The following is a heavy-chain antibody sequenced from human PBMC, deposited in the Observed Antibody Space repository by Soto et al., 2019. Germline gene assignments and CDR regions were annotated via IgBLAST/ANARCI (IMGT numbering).Heavy chain of an antibody. Sequence: SVKVSCKASGYTFTSYGITWVRQAPGQGLEWMGWINTYDGNTNHAQRVQGRVTLTTDTSTSTAYMELRSLRSDDTAVYYCARDLGISFIVDWGQGTLVTVSS. J-gene: IGHJ4*02. D-gene: IGHD3-22*01. CDR1: GYTFTSYG. V-gene: IGHV1-18*01. CDR3: ARDLGISFIVD. CDR2: INTYDGNT.